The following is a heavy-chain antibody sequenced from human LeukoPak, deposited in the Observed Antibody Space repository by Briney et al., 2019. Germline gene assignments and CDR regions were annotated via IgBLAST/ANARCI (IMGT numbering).Heavy chain of an antibody. D-gene: IGHD4-23*01. CDR2: IYPGDSDT. CDR3: ARHYGANMADAFDF. J-gene: IGHJ3*01. V-gene: IGHV5-51*01. CDR1: GYSFTSYW. Sequence: GESLKISCKCSGYSFTSYWIGWVRQMPGKGLEWMGIIYPGDSDTTYSPSFQGQVTISADKSITTAYLQWSSLKASDTAMYYCARHYGANMADAFDFWGQGTMVTVSS.